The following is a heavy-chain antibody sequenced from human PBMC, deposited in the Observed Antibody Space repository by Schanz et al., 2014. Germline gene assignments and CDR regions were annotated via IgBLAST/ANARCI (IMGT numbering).Heavy chain of an antibody. Sequence: QVQLVQSGAEVKKPGASVKVSCKASGYTFTSYGISWVRQAPGQGLEWMGWISAYNGNTKYPQKLQGRVTMTTDTSTSTAYRELRSLRSDDTAVYYCARDRRFFDRDDLYYFDSWGQGTLVTVSS. CDR2: ISAYNGNT. V-gene: IGHV1-18*01. CDR3: ARDRRFFDRDDLYYFDS. D-gene: IGHD3-3*01. CDR1: GYTFTSYG. J-gene: IGHJ4*02.